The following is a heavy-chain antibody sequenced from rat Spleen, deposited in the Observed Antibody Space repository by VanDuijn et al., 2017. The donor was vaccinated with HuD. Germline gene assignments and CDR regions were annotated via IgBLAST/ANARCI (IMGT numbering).Heavy chain of an antibody. Sequence: QVQLKESGPGLVQPSQTLSLTCTVSGFSLTNNGVSWVRQPPGKDLEWIAAILSGGSTYYNSVFKSRLSISRDTSKNQVFLKMNNLQTEETASYFCTRGPPRDDDNYYYGYYFDHWGQGVMVTVSSGLSQCDNWIAYWGQGTLVTVSS. D-gene: IGHD1-12*02. V-gene: IGHV2S12*01. J-gene: IGHJ3*01. CDR2: ILSGGST. CDR1: GFSLTNNG. CDR3: TRGPPRDDDNYYYGYYFDHWGQGVMVTVSSGLSQCDNWIAY.